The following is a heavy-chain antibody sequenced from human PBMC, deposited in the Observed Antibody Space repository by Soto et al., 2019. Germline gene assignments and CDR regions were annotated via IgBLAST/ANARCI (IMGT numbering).Heavy chain of an antibody. J-gene: IGHJ6*02. Sequence: ASVKVSCKASGYTSTSYGISWVRQAPGQGLEWMGWISAYNGNTNYAQKLQGRVTMTTDTSTSTAYMELRSLRSDDTAVYYCARLGYCSSTSCPPDYYYYYGMDVWGQGTTVTVSS. D-gene: IGHD2-2*01. V-gene: IGHV1-18*01. CDR2: ISAYNGNT. CDR1: GYTSTSYG. CDR3: ARLGYCSSTSCPPDYYYYYGMDV.